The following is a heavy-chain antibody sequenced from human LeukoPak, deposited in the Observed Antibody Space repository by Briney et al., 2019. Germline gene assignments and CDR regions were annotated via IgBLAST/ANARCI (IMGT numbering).Heavy chain of an antibody. CDR2: INPNSGGT. J-gene: IGHJ1*01. CDR1: GYTFTGYY. Sequence: GASVKVSCKASGYTFTGYYMHWVRQAPGRGLEWMGWINPNSGGTNYAQKLQGRVNMTRDTSISTAYMELSGLRSDDTAVYYCARDESGAKVFQHWGQGTLVTVSS. V-gene: IGHV1-2*02. CDR3: ARDESGAKVFQH. D-gene: IGHD1-26*01.